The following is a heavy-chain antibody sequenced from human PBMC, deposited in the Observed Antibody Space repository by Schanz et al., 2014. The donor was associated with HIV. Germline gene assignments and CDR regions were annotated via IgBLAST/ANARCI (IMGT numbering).Heavy chain of an antibody. CDR1: GFSFNSYD. CDR2: ISYDGTKK. J-gene: IGHJ6*02. D-gene: IGHD3-10*01. CDR3: AKIRGTRGAYDGMDV. V-gene: IGHV3-33*05. Sequence: QVHLVESGGGVVQPGRSLRLSCAASGFSFNSYDMHWVRQAPGKGLEWVAVISYDGTKKHYADSVKGRFTISRDNSKNTMFLQMNSLRVEDTAIYYCAKIRGTRGAYDGMDVWGQGTTVTVSS.